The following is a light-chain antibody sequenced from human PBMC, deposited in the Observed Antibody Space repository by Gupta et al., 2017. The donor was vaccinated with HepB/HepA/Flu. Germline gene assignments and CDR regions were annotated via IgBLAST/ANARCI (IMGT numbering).Light chain of an antibody. CDR3: VSWDDNLSAKGV. CDR2: RNN. V-gene: IGLV1-47*01. CDR1: SSNIGTNY. J-gene: IGLJ3*02. Sequence: QSVLTQPPSASGTPGQRVTISCSGSSSNIGTNYVYWYRQLPGTAPKLLIHRNNQRPSGVPDRFSGSKSGTSASLAISGLRSEDEADYYCVSWDDNLSAKGVFGGGTKLTVL.